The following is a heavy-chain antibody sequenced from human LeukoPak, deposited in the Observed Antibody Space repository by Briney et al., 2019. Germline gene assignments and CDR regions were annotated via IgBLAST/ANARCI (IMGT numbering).Heavy chain of an antibody. J-gene: IGHJ4*02. CDR2: IYPGDSDT. CDR1: GYIITSYW. CDR3: ARLNCSSTSCYTPYFDY. Sequence: GESLKISCEGSGYIITSYWIGWGRQLPGKGLEGMGIIYPGDSDTRYSPSFQGQVTISADKSISTAYLQWSSLKASDTAMYYCARLNCSSTSCYTPYFDYWGQGTLVTVSS. D-gene: IGHD2-2*02. V-gene: IGHV5-51*01.